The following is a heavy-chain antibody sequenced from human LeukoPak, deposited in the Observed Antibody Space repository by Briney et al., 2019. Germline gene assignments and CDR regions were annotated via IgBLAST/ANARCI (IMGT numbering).Heavy chain of an antibody. Sequence: ASVKVSCKASGYTFTNYGISWVRQAPGQGLEWMGWISAYNGNRNYAQKFQGRVTMTTDTSTSTAYMELRSLRSDDTAVYYCARDYDSSGYPLYYYMDVWGKGTTVTVSS. V-gene: IGHV1-18*01. CDR3: ARDYDSSGYPLYYYMDV. CDR2: ISAYNGNR. J-gene: IGHJ6*03. CDR1: GYTFTNYG. D-gene: IGHD3-22*01.